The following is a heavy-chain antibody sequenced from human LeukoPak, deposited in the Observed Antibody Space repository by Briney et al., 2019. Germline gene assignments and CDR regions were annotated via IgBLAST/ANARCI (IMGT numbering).Heavy chain of an antibody. D-gene: IGHD1-26*01. V-gene: IGHV4-39*01. CDR2: IYYSGST. J-gene: IGHJ5*02. CDR3: ARQTYSGSRFYWFDP. CDR1: GGSISSVSYY. Sequence: SGTLSLTCTVSGGSISSVSYYWGWIRQPPGKGLEWIGSIYYSGSTYYNPSLKSRVTISVDTSKNQFSLKLSSVTAADTAVYYCARQTYSGSRFYWFDPWGQGTLVTVSS.